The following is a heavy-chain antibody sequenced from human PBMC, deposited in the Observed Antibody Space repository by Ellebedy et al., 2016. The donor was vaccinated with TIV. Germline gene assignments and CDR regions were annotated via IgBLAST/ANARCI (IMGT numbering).Heavy chain of an antibody. CDR3: AGVSVVAGIQLNYYFDY. D-gene: IGHD5-18*01. CDR2: IIPIFGTA. Sequence: ASVKVSCKASGGTFSSYAISWLRQAPGQGLEWMGGIIPIFGTANYAQKFQGRVTITADESTSTAYMELSSLRSEDTAVYYCAGVSVVAGIQLNYYFDYWGQGTLVTVSS. J-gene: IGHJ4*02. CDR1: GGTFSSYA. V-gene: IGHV1-69*13.